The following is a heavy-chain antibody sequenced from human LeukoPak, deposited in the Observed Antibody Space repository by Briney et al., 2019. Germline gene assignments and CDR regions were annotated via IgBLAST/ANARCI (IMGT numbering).Heavy chain of an antibody. CDR3: AKDGGRYRFDF. Sequence: GGSLRLSCAAPGFTFSSYAMSWVRQSPGRGLEWVSFIRNDETEIHYADFAKGRFTISRDRSKNSVYLQMNSLRPDDTALYYCAKDGGRYRFDFWGQGTMVTVSS. J-gene: IGHJ4*02. D-gene: IGHD3-16*02. V-gene: IGHV3-30*02. CDR2: IRNDETEI. CDR1: GFTFSSYA.